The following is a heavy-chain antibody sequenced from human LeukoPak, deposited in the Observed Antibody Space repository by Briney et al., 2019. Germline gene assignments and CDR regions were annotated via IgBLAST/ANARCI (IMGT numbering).Heavy chain of an antibody. CDR2: INHSGST. J-gene: IGHJ4*02. CDR3: ARRRRQLVRGVYYFDS. D-gene: IGHD6-6*01. CDR1: GGYLSGYY. V-gene: IGHV4-34*01. Sequence: SEALSLTCAVYGGYLSGYYWSWIRQPPGKGLEWIGEINHSGSTNYNPSLKSRVTISVDTSKNQLSLKLSSVTAADTAVYYCARRRRQLVRGVYYFDSWGPGNLVTVS.